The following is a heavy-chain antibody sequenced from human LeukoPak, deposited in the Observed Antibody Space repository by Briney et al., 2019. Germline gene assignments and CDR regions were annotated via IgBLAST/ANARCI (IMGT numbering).Heavy chain of an antibody. D-gene: IGHD6-19*01. CDR2: IYSGGST. CDR1: GFAVSSNY. Sequence: GRSLRLSCAASGFAVSSNYMSWVRHAPGKGLEWGSVIYSGGSTYYADSVKGRFTTSRDNSKNTLYLQMNSLRAEDTAVYYCARDSSGWETFDYWGQGTLVTVSS. V-gene: IGHV3-53*01. J-gene: IGHJ4*02. CDR3: ARDSSGWETFDY.